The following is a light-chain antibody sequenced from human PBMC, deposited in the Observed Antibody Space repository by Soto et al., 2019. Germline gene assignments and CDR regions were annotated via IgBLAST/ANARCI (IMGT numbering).Light chain of an antibody. CDR1: QSISPY. CDR3: QQSYSSPPP. V-gene: IGKV1-39*01. Sequence: DIQLTQSPLSLSASVGDRINITCRASQSISPYLNWYQQKPGQAPQLLMYTASTLQSGVPPRFRGSGSGTDFTLTITSLQPEDLATYYCQQSYSSPPPFGGGTKVEI. CDR2: TAS. J-gene: IGKJ4*01.